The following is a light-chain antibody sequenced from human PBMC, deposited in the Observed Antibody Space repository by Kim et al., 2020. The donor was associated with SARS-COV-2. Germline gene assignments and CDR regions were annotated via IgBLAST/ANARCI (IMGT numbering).Light chain of an antibody. J-gene: IGLJ2*01. CDR1: NLGSKN. V-gene: IGLV3-9*01. Sequence: GARGRTPNLTCEENNLGSKNVNCYQKMPGQAHILVIYRDTIRPSGIPEAFSGSNSGNTATLTITRAQAGDEADYYCQVWDSSTVVFGGGTQLTVL. CDR2: RDT. CDR3: QVWDSSTVV.